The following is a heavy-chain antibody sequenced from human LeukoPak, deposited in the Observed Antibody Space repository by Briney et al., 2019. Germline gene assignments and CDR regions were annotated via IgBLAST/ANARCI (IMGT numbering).Heavy chain of an antibody. J-gene: IGHJ4*02. Sequence: GRSLRLSSAGSGFSFSSHGMHWVRQAPGKGLEWVAVISYEGSNKYYGDSVKGRFTISRDNSKNTLYLQMNSLRAEDTAVYYCTKDIAYGSGSYYQFDYWGQGTLVTVSS. CDR1: GFSFSSHG. D-gene: IGHD3-10*01. CDR3: TKDIAYGSGSYYQFDY. CDR2: ISYEGSNK. V-gene: IGHV3-30*18.